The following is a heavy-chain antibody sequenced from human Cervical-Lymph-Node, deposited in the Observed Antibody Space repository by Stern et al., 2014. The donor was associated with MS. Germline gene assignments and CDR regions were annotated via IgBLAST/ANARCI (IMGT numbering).Heavy chain of an antibody. J-gene: IGHJ4*02. Sequence: VQLVESGGAVVQPGRSLRISCAASGFTFSSYGMHWVRQAPRKGLEWVTVISYDGNHKYYAASVKGRFTISRDNSKNTLHLQMNSVTPDDTAIYYCARDYEDTSMLFDHWGQGTLVTVSS. CDR2: ISYDGNHK. V-gene: IGHV3-30*03. D-gene: IGHD2-8*01. CDR3: ARDYEDTSMLFDH. CDR1: GFTFSSYG.